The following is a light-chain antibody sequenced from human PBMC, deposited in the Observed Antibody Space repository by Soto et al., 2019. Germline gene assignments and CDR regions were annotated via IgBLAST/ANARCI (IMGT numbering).Light chain of an antibody. CDR1: QSVSSSY. CDR3: QQYGSFTWT. J-gene: IGKJ1*01. V-gene: IGKV3-20*01. Sequence: EIVLTQSPGNLSLSPGERATLSCRASQSVSSSYLAWYQQKPGQAPRLLIYGASSRATGIPDRFSGSGSGTDFTLTISRLEPEDFAVYYCQQYGSFTWTFGQGTKVEIK. CDR2: GAS.